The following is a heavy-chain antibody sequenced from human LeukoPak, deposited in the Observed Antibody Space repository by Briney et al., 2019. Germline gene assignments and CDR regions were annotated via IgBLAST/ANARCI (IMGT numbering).Heavy chain of an antibody. D-gene: IGHD3-10*01. CDR3: AKDLYYGSGSYYNVPWFDP. V-gene: IGHV3-30*18. CDR1: GFTFSSYG. J-gene: IGHJ5*02. Sequence: GGSLRLSCAASGFTFSSYGMHWVRQAPGKGLEWVAVISYDGSNKYYADSVKGRFTISRDNSKNTLYLQMNSLRAEDTAVYYCAKDLYYGSGSYYNVPWFDPWGQGTLVTVSS. CDR2: ISYDGSNK.